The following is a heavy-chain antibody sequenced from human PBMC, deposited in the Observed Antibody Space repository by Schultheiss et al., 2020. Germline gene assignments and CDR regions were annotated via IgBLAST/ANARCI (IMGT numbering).Heavy chain of an antibody. CDR2: ISWNSGSI. CDR3: AKAYDFWSGSDAFDI. D-gene: IGHD3-3*01. CDR1: GFTFDDYA. J-gene: IGHJ3*02. Sequence: SLKISCAASGFTFDDYAMHWVRQAPGKGLEWVSGISWNSGSIGYADSVKGRFTISRDNAKNSLYLQMNSLRAEDTALYYCAKAYDFWSGSDAFDIWGQGTMVTVSS. V-gene: IGHV3-9*01.